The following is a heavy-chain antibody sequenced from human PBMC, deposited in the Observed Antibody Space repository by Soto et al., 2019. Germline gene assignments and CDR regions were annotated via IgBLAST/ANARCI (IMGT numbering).Heavy chain of an antibody. V-gene: IGHV3-23*01. CDR1: GFTFNKYA. D-gene: IGHD3-22*01. CDR3: ARDLSVVFDY. J-gene: IGHJ4*02. Sequence: PGGSLRLSCTASGFTFNKYAMSWVRQAPGKGLEWVSAITDSGAASHYADSVKGRFTVSRDNSKNTLYLQMNCLRADDTAVYYCARDLSVVFDYWGQGTLVTVSS. CDR2: ITDSGAAS.